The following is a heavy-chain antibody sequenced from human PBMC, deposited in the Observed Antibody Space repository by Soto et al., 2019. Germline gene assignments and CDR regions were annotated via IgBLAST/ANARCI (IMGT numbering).Heavy chain of an antibody. CDR3: PTAWWKPLPYGA. J-gene: IGHJ5*02. CDR1: GFTFSSYA. D-gene: IGHD2-15*01. CDR2: ISGSGGST. Sequence: PGGSLRLSCAASGFTFSSYAMSWVRQAPGKGLEWVSAISGSGGSTYYADSVKGRFTISRDNSKNTLYLQMNSLRAEDTAVYACPTAWWKPLPYGAWSQGPLVTVS. V-gene: IGHV3-23*01.